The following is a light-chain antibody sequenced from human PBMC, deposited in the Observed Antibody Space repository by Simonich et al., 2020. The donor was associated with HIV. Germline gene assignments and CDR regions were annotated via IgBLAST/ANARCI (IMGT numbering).Light chain of an antibody. CDR3: QAWDSSTAHVV. Sequence: SYELTQPPSVSVSLGQTASITCSGDKLDDKYACWYQQKPGQSPVLVIYQDNKRPSGIPERFSGSTSGNTATLTISGTQAMDEADYYCQAWDSSTAHVVFGGGTKLTVL. V-gene: IGLV3-1*01. CDR2: QDN. J-gene: IGLJ2*01. CDR1: KLDDKY.